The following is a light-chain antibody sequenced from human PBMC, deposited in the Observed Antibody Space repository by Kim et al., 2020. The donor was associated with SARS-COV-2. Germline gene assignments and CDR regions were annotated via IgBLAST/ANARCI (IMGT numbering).Light chain of an antibody. J-gene: IGLJ2*01. V-gene: IGLV3-19*01. CDR2: GKY. CDR3: NSRDSSGDHVV. Sequence: ALGQTVRITCQGDSLRSYYATWYQQRPGQAPVLVLYGKYNRPSGIPDRFSGSASGNTASLTITGAQAEDEADYFCNSRDSSGDHVVFGGGTKLTVL. CDR1: SLRSYY.